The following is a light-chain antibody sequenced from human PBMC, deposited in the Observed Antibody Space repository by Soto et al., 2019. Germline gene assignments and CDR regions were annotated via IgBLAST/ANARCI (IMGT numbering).Light chain of an antibody. Sequence: DIVMTQSPDSLAVSLGXXATXXXKSSQSVLYSSNNKNYLAWYQQKPGQPPKLLIYWASTRESGVPDRFSGSGSGTDFTLTISSLQAEDVAVYYCQQYYSTPWTFGQGTKVEIK. J-gene: IGKJ1*01. CDR3: QQYYSTPWT. V-gene: IGKV4-1*01. CDR1: QSVLYSSNNKNY. CDR2: WAS.